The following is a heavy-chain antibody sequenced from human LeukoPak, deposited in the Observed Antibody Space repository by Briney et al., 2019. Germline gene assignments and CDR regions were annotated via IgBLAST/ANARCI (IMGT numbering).Heavy chain of an antibody. V-gene: IGHV3-9*01. J-gene: IGHJ4*02. CDR2: ISWNSGSI. CDR1: VFTFDDYA. CDR3: AKDKPNYYDSSCYDYYFDY. Sequence: PGGSLRLSCAASVFTFDDYAMHWVRQAPGKGLEWVSGISWNSGSIVYADSVKGRFTISRDNAKNSLYLQMNSLRAEDTALYYCAKDKPNYYDSSCYDYYFDYWGQGTLVPVSS. D-gene: IGHD3-22*01.